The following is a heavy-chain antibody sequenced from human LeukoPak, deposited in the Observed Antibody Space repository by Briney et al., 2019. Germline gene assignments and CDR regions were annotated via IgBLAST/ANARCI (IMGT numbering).Heavy chain of an antibody. CDR1: GFTFSSYS. CDR2: IGISSGNT. D-gene: IGHD3-10*01. J-gene: IGHJ6*02. CDR3: ARGLWGRGVMDYYGMDV. V-gene: IGHV3-48*01. Sequence: GGSLRLSCAASGFTFSSYSMNWVRQAPGKGLEWISYIGISSGNTKYADSVKGRFTISGDKAKNSVYLQMNSLRVEDTAVYYCARGLWGRGVMDYYGMDVWGQGTTVTVSS.